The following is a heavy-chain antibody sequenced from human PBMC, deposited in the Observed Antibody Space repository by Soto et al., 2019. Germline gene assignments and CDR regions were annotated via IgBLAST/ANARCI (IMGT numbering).Heavy chain of an antibody. V-gene: IGHV1-69*06. Sequence: QVQLVQSGAEVKKPGSSVKVSCKASGGTFSSYAISWVRQAPGQGLEWMGGIIPIFGTANYAQKFQGRVTITADKSTSTAYMELSSLRSEDTAVYYCARIQNFGSSGYYDAFDIWGQGTMVTVSS. D-gene: IGHD3-22*01. CDR1: GGTFSSYA. CDR3: ARIQNFGSSGYYDAFDI. CDR2: IIPIFGTA. J-gene: IGHJ3*02.